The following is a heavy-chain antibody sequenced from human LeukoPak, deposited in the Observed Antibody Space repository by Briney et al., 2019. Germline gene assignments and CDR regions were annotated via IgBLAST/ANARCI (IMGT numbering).Heavy chain of an antibody. D-gene: IGHD6-13*01. CDR2: ISYDGSNK. J-gene: IGHJ4*02. CDR3: ARASRIAAAGMVSY. Sequence: GGSLRLSCAASGFTFSSYAMPCVRQAPGKGLEWVAVISYDGSNKYYADSVKGRFTISRDNSKNTLYLQMNSLRAEDTAVYYCARASRIAAAGMVSYWGQGTLVTVSS. CDR1: GFTFSSYA. V-gene: IGHV3-30*04.